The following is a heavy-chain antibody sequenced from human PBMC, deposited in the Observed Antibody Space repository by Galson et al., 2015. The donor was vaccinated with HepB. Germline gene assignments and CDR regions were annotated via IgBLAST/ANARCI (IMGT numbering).Heavy chain of an antibody. CDR3: ARGENYDYLWGSYRGLDY. J-gene: IGHJ4*02. V-gene: IGHV3-21*01. D-gene: IGHD3-16*02. CDR1: GFTFSSYS. Sequence: SLRLSCAASGFTFSSYSMSWVRQAPGKGLEWVSSISSRTSNIYYADSVKGRFTISGDNAKKLLYLQMNSLRAEDTAVYYCARGENYDYLWGSYRGLDYWGQGTLVTVSS. CDR2: ISSRTSNI.